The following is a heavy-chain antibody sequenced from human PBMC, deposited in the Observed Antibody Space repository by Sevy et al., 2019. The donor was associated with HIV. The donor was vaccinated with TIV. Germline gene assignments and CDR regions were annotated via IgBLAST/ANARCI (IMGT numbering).Heavy chain of an antibody. CDR1: GFTFISYA. J-gene: IGHJ4*02. V-gene: IGHV3-23*01. Sequence: GGSLRLSCAASGFTFISYAMSWVRQAPGKGLEWVSAISGSGGRTYYADSVKGRFTISRDNSKNTLYLQMNSLRAEDTAVYHCAKDQGYCSSTSCYSGYWGQGTLVTVSS. D-gene: IGHD2-2*01. CDR3: AKDQGYCSSTSCYSGY. CDR2: ISGSGGRT.